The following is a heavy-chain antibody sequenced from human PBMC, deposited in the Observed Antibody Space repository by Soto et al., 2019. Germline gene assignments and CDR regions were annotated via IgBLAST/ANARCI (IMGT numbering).Heavy chain of an antibody. J-gene: IGHJ5*02. V-gene: IGHV3-66*01. CDR1: GFTVSSNY. Sequence: GGSLRLSCAVSGFTVSSNYMSWVRQAPGKGLEWVSVIYSGGSTYYADSVKGRFTISRDNSKNTLYLQMNSLRAEDTAVYFCARYPRCSGGSCYPRDWNCFDPWGQETLVTVS. CDR2: IYSGGST. CDR3: ARYPRCSGGSCYPRDWNCFDP. D-gene: IGHD2-15*01.